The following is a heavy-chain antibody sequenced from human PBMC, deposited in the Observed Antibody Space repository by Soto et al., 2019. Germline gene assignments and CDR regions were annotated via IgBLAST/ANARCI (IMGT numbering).Heavy chain of an antibody. J-gene: IGHJ4*02. V-gene: IGHV1-8*01. CDR1: GYTFTSYD. D-gene: IGHD3-16*02. Sequence: QVQLVQSGAEVQKPGSSVKVSCKASGYTFTSYDINWVRQATGQELEWMGWRNPNSGNTGYAQKFQRRVTMTRNTYISTSYMELSSLRSEDTAVYYCAGAIRVGGVFVRWDYWGQGTLVTVSS. CDR2: RNPNSGNT. CDR3: AGAIRVGGVFVRWDY.